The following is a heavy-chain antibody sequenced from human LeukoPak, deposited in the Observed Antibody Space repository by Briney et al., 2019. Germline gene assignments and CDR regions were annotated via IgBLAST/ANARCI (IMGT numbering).Heavy chain of an antibody. CDR3: ARGSNSAFDI. D-gene: IGHD6-13*01. CDR2: INQDGSEK. V-gene: IGHV3-7*01. Sequence: QSGGSLRLSCATSEFTFSNFRMNWVRQAPGKGPERVASINQDGSEKYYVDSVKGRFTISRDNAKNSVYLQMNNLRDEDTAVYYCARGSNSAFDIWGQGTMVTVSS. J-gene: IGHJ3*02. CDR1: EFTFSNFR.